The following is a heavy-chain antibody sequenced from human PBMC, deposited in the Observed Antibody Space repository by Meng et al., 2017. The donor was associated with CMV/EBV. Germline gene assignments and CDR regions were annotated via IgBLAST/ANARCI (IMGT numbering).Heavy chain of an antibody. J-gene: IGHJ4*02. CDR1: GFTFSSYA. Sequence: GESLKISCAASGFTFSSYAMHWVRQAPGKGLEWVAVISYDGSNKYYADSVKGRFTISRDNSKNTLYLQMNSLRAEDTAVYYCAKPSTRDGYNYDYWGQGTLVTVSS. V-gene: IGHV3-30-3*02. CDR2: ISYDGSNK. D-gene: IGHD5-24*01. CDR3: AKPSTRDGYNYDY.